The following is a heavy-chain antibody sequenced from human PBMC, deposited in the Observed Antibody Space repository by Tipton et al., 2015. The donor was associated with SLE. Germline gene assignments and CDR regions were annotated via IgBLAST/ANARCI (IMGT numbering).Heavy chain of an antibody. D-gene: IGHD2-2*01. Sequence: TLSLTCTVSGGAISSDDYYWTWIRQHPGKGLEWIGIIHYSGTTYYNPSLKSRVTISVGTSKNQFSLKVNSLTAADTAVYYCARDRAICTRTTCYGDNWFDPWGQGALVTVSS. CDR3: ARDRAICTRTTCYGDNWFDP. J-gene: IGHJ5*02. V-gene: IGHV4-31*03. CDR1: GGAISSDDYY. CDR2: IHYSGTT.